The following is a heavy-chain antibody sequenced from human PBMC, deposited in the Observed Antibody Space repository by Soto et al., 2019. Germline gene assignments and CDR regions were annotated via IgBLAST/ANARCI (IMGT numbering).Heavy chain of an antibody. J-gene: IGHJ6*02. Sequence: GGSLRLTCVASGFTFSNRWMNWVRQVPGKGLVWVSHIYSDGSRTAYPYSVKGRFTTSRYNAKKTVYLQMISLRAEDTAVYFCASDNSSALDVWAQGPTAT. CDR1: GFTFSNRW. V-gene: IGHV3-74*03. CDR2: IYSDGSRT. D-gene: IGHD2-21*01. CDR3: ASDNSSALDV.